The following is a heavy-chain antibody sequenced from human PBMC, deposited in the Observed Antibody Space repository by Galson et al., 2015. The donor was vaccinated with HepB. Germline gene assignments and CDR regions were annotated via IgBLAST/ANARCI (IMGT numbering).Heavy chain of an antibody. CDR2: ITGSGDRT. V-gene: IGHV3-23*01. CDR1: GVPFSSYA. J-gene: IGHJ6*02. D-gene: IGHD3-9*01. CDR3: VKDQDDIFSPFYSLDV. Sequence: LRLSCAASGVPFSSYAMGWVRQAPGKGLQWVSGITGSGDRTHYAEYVMGRFTISRDNSKNILFLQMSSLSAEDTAIYYCVKDQDDIFSPFYSLDVWGQGTTVTVSS.